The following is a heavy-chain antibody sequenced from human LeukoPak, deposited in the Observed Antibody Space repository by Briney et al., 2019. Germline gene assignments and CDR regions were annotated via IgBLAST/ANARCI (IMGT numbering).Heavy chain of an antibody. CDR1: GGTFSSYT. CDR2: IIPILGIA. D-gene: IGHD3-22*01. V-gene: IGHV1-69*04. CDR3: AREGYYYDSSGYYNS. Sequence: ASVTVSFKASGGTFSSYTISWVRQAPGQGLEWMGRIIPILGIANYAQKFQGRVTITADKSTSTAYMELSSLRSEDTAVYYCAREGYYYDSSGYYNSWGQGTLVTVSS. J-gene: IGHJ4*02.